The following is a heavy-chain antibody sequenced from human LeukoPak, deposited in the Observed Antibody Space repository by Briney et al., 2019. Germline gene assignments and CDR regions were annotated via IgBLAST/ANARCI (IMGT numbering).Heavy chain of an antibody. CDR3: ARAKYSGYDLDY. CDR2: IGTAGDT. J-gene: IGHJ4*02. CDR1: GFTFSSYD. Sequence: SGGSLRLSCAASGFTFSSYDMHWVRQATGKGLEWVSAIGTAGDTYYPGSVKGRFTISRENAKNSLYLQMNSLRAGDTAVYYCARAKYSGYDLDYWGQGTLVTVSS. D-gene: IGHD5-12*01. V-gene: IGHV3-13*01.